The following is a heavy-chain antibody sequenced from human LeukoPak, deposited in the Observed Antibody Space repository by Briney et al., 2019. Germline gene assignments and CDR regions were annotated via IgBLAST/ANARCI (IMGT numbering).Heavy chain of an antibody. CDR1: GFTFSSYE. CDR3: ARRLRRNYFDY. J-gene: IGHJ4*02. V-gene: IGHV3-48*03. D-gene: IGHD4-17*01. Sequence: QPGGSLRLSCAASGFTFSSYEMNWVRQAPGKGLEWVSYISSSGSTIYYADSVKGRFTISRDNAKNSLYLQMNSLRAEDTAVYYCARRLRRNYFDYRGQGTLVTVSS. CDR2: ISSSGSTI.